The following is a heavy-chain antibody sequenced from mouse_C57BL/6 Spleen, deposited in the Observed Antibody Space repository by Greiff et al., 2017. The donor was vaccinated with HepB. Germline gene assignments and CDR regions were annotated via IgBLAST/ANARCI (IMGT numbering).Heavy chain of an antibody. J-gene: IGHJ3*01. CDR2: ISYDGSN. D-gene: IGHD2-5*01. V-gene: IGHV3-6*01. Sequence: EVKLMESGPGLVKPSQSLSLTCSVTGYSITSGYYWNWIRQFPGNKLEWMGYISYDGSNNYNPSLKNRISITRDTSKNQFFLKLNSVTTEDTATYYCARDKGYSNPAWFAYWGQGTLVTVSA. CDR3: ARDKGYSNPAWFAY. CDR1: GYSITSGYY.